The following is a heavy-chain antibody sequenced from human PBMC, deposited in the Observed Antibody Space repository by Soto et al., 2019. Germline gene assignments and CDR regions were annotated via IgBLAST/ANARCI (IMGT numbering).Heavy chain of an antibody. D-gene: IGHD2-8*01. V-gene: IGHV3-30-3*01. CDR2: ISYDGSNK. Sequence: QVQLVESGGGVVQPGRSLRLSCAASGFTFSSYAMHWVRQAPGKGLEWVAVISYDGSNKYYADSVKGRFTISRDNSKNTLYLQMNSLRAEDTAVYYCATPPLMVYAILIDYFDYWGQGTLVTVSS. CDR3: ATPPLMVYAILIDYFDY. CDR1: GFTFSSYA. J-gene: IGHJ4*02.